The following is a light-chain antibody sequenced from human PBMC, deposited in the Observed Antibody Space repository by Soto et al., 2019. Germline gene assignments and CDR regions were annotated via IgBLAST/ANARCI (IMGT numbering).Light chain of an antibody. CDR2: DAS. V-gene: IGKV3-11*01. CDR1: RSVSSY. J-gene: IGKJ5*01. Sequence: EIVLTQSPATFSFSPGVSATLSCWSTRSVSSYLAWYQQKPGQAHRLIIYDASSRPTDITDRFSGSGSGTDFTLTISSLEPEDFALYYCQQHSNWPITFGQGTRVEIK. CDR3: QQHSNWPIT.